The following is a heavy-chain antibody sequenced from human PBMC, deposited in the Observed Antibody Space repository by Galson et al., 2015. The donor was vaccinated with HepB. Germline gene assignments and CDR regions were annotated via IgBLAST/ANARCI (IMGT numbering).Heavy chain of an antibody. D-gene: IGHD3-10*01. CDR3: ARGNYGSGSYPYYYYYGMDV. J-gene: IGHJ6*02. CDR1: GGTFSSYA. CDR2: ILPLFGTA. Sequence: SVKVSCKASGGTFSSYAISWVRQAPGQGLEWMGGILPLFGTANYAQKFQGRVTITADESTGTAYMELSSLSSEDTAVYYCARGNYGSGSYPYYYYYGMDVWGQGTTVTVSS. V-gene: IGHV1-69*13.